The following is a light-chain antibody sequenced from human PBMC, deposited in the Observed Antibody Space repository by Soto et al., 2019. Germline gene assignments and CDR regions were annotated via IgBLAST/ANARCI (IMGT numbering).Light chain of an antibody. V-gene: IGKV3D-11*01. J-gene: IGKJ4*01. CDR2: DAS. Sequence: EIVLTQSPATLSLSPGERATLSCRASQGVSSYLAWYPQKPGQAPRLLIYDASNRATGIPARFSGSGPGTDFTLTISSLEPEDFAVYYCQQRSNWHPLTFGGGTKVEIK. CDR3: QQRSNWHPLT. CDR1: QGVSSY.